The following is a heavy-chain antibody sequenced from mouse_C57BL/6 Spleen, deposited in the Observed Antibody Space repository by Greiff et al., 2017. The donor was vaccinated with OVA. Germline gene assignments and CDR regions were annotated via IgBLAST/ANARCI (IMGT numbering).Heavy chain of an antibody. D-gene: IGHD1-1*01. Sequence: EVQRVESGPGLVKPSQSLSLTCSVTGYSITSGYYWNWIRQFPGNKLEWMGYISYDGSNNYNPSLKNRISITRDTSKNQFFLKLNSVTTEDTATYYCAREGLTTVVARYWYFDVWGTGTTVTVSS. CDR2: ISYDGSN. CDR1: GYSITSGYY. V-gene: IGHV3-6*01. J-gene: IGHJ1*03. CDR3: AREGLTTVVARYWYFDV.